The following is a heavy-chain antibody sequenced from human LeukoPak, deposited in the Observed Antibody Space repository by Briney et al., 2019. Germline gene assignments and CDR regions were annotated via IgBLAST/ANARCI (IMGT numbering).Heavy chain of an antibody. CDR3: ARDSSSWQRVVYYYYGMGV. Sequence: ASVKVSCKASGYTFTGYYMHWVRQAPGQGLEWMGWINPNSGGTNYAQKFQGWVTVTRDTSISTAYMELSRLRSDDTAVYYCARDSSSWQRVVYYYYGMGVWGQGTTVTVSS. D-gene: IGHD6-13*01. V-gene: IGHV1-2*04. J-gene: IGHJ6*02. CDR2: INPNSGGT. CDR1: GYTFTGYY.